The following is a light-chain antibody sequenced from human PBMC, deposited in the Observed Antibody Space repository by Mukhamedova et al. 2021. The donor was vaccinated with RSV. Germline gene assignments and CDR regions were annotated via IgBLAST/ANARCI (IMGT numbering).Light chain of an antibody. Sequence: QKPGQAPRLLISDSSDRATGIPARFSGSGSGTDFTLTISSLEPEDFAVYYRQQRSNWLFGGGTKVEIK. J-gene: IGKJ4*01. CDR3: QQRSNWL. V-gene: IGKV3-11*01. CDR2: DSS.